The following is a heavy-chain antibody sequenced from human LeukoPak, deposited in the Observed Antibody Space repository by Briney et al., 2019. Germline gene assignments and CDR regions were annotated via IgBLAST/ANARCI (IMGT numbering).Heavy chain of an antibody. CDR1: GYTVTSYG. D-gene: IGHD6-19*01. CDR3: ARDIAVAGYHFDY. V-gene: IGHV1-18*01. Sequence: ASVKVSCKSSGYTVTSYGIIWVRQAPGQGLEWMGWISAYNGNTNYAQKLQGRVTMTTDTSTSTAYMELRSLRSDDTAVYYCARDIAVAGYHFDYWGQGTLVTVSS. CDR2: ISAYNGNT. J-gene: IGHJ4*02.